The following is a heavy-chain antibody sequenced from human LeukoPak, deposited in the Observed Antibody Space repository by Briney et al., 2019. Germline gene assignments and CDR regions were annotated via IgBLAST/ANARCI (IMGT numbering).Heavy chain of an antibody. J-gene: IGHJ6*02. CDR1: GYTFTGYY. CDR2: INPNSGGT. D-gene: IGHD6-13*01. Sequence: ASVKVSCKASGYTFTGYYMHWVRQAPGQGLEWMGWINPNSGGTNYAQKFQGWVTMTRDTSISTAYMELSRLRSDDTAVYYCAREVRSSSWTRAYYYYGMDVWGQGTTVTVSS. V-gene: IGHV1-2*04. CDR3: AREVRSSSWTRAYYYYGMDV.